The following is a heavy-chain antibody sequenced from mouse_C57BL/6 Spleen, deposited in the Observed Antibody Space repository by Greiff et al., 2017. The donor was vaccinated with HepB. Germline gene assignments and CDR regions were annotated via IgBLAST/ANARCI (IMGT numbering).Heavy chain of an antibody. CDR1: GYSFTDYN. V-gene: IGHV1-39*01. CDR2: INPNYGTT. CDR3: ARPKSTAQPWFAY. J-gene: IGHJ3*01. D-gene: IGHD3-2*02. Sequence: EVKLVESGPELVKPGASVKISCKASGYSFTDYNMNWVKQSNGKSLEWIGVINPNYGTTSSNQKFKGKATLTVDQSSSTAYMQLNSLTSEDSAVYDCARPKSTAQPWFAYWGQGTLVTVSA.